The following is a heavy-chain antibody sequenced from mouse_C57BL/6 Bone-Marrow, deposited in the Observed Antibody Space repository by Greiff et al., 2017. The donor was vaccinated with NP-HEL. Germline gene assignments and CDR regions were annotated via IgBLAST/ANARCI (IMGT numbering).Heavy chain of an antibody. Sequence: DVKLVESGGGLVQPGGSLKLSCAASGFTFSDYYMYWVRQTPEKRLEWVAYISNGGGSTYYPDTVKGRFTISRDNAKNTLYLQMSRLKSEDTAMYYCARRVAPGAMDYWGQGTSVTVSS. V-gene: IGHV5-12*01. J-gene: IGHJ4*01. CDR2: ISNGGGST. CDR1: GFTFSDYY. CDR3: ARRVAPGAMDY. D-gene: IGHD1-3*01.